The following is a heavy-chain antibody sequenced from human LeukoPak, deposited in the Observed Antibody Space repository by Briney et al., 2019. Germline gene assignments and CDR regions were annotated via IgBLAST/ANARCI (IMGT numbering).Heavy chain of an antibody. J-gene: IGHJ4*02. V-gene: IGHV3-30*02. CDR2: IRYDGSNR. Sequence: GGSLRLSCAASGFTFSSYGMHWVRQAPGKGLEWGAFIRYDGSNRYYADSVKGRFTISRDNSKNTLYLQMNSLRAEDTAVYYCAKESTIFGVVIMEALDYWGQGTLVTVSS. CDR1: GFTFSSYG. D-gene: IGHD3-3*01. CDR3: AKESTIFGVVIMEALDY.